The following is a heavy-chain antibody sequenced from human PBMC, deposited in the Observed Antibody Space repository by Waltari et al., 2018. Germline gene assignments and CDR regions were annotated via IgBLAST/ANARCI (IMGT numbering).Heavy chain of an antibody. D-gene: IGHD6-13*01. CDR3: ARGEQQLDAFDI. J-gene: IGHJ3*02. CDR1: GFTFSSYG. V-gene: IGHV3-33*08. CDR2: IWDDGSNK. Sequence: QVQLVESGGGVVQPGRSLRLSCAASGFTFSSYGMHWVRQAPGKGLEWVAVIWDDGSNKYYADSVKGRFTISRDNSKNTLYLQMNSLRAEDTAMYYCARGEQQLDAFDIWGQGTMVTVSS.